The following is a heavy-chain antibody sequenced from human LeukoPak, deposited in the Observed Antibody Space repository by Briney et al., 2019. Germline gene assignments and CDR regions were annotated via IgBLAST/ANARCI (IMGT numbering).Heavy chain of an antibody. CDR1: GYSFTDYY. CDR2: INPNSGGT. J-gene: IGHJ5*02. V-gene: IGHV1-2*02. CDR3: ARADRLHGGPYLIGP. Sequence: GASVKVSCKTSGYSFTDYYMHWVRQAPGQGLEWMGWINPNSGGTSSAQKFQGRVTMTRDTPITTVYMEVSWLTSDDTAIYYCARADRLHGGPYLIGPWGQETLVTVSS. D-gene: IGHD2-21*01.